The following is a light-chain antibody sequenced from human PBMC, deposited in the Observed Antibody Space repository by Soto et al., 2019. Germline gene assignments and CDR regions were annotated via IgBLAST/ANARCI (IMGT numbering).Light chain of an antibody. V-gene: IGKV1-33*01. J-gene: IGKJ5*01. CDR2: HAS. CDR3: QQYYGLPPLT. Sequence: IHITHSPSSPSASIGDRVIITCHASQNITNNLSWYQQKPGKAPNLLIYHASKLAKGVTSRFSGSGSGTDFSFIITSLQREDLATYYCQQYYGLPPLTFGQGTRLEIK. CDR1: QNITNN.